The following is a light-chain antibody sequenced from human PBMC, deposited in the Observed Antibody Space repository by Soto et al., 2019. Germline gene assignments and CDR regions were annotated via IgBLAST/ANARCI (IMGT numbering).Light chain of an antibody. CDR1: SSDIGSYDL. CDR3: CSFADFTYV. V-gene: IGLV2-23*02. J-gene: IGLJ1*01. Sequence: QSALTRPASVSGSPGQSITISCTGTSSDIGSYDLVSWYQQHPGTASKLIIYEVTKRPSGVSTRFSGSKSGNTASLTISGLQAVDEADYYCCSFADFTYVFGTGTKVTVL. CDR2: EVT.